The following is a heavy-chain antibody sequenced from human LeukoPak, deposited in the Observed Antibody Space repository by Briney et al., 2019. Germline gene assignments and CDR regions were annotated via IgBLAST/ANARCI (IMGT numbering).Heavy chain of an antibody. V-gene: IGHV3-48*01. CDR2: ISSTSTFT. CDR1: GFTFNTYT. CDR3: ARGYNHQIAAANDY. Sequence: PGGSLRLSCAASGFTFNTYTFNWVRRAPGKGLEWVAFISSTSTFTYYADSVKGRFTISRDNAKNSLFLQMNSLRVEDTAIYYCARGYNHQIAAANDYWGQGALVTVSS. D-gene: IGHD6-13*01. J-gene: IGHJ4*02.